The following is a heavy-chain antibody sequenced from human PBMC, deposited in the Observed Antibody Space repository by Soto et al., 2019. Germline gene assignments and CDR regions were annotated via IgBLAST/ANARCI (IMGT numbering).Heavy chain of an antibody. Sequence: QVQLVQSGAEVKKPGDSVKGSCKASGYTFTYYAFSWVRQAPGQGLEWMGWISAYNGNTNYPPKLKGRVTMTTDTSKSTAYMELSSLRSDDTAVYYCARDLAAAGPFDCWGQGTLVTVSS. CDR3: ARDLAAAGPFDC. CDR2: ISAYNGNT. D-gene: IGHD6-13*01. V-gene: IGHV1-18*01. J-gene: IGHJ4*02. CDR1: GYTFTYYA.